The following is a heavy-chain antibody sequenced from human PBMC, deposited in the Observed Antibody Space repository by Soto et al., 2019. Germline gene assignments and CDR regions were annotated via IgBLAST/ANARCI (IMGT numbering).Heavy chain of an antibody. Sequence: EVQLLESGGGLVQPGGSLRLSCSASGFTFSSYAMHWVRQGPGKGLEWVSGTTGSGDRPYYGDSVKGLFTISRDNSKNALYLLMNSLRADDTAVYYCATRDCGGGTCYFDYWGQGTLVTVSS. CDR3: ATRDCGGGTCYFDY. CDR2: TTGSGDRP. D-gene: IGHD2-15*01. CDR1: GFTFSSYA. J-gene: IGHJ4*02. V-gene: IGHV3-23*01.